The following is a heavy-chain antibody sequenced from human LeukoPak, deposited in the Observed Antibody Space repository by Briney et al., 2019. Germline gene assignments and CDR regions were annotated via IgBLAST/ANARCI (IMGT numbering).Heavy chain of an antibody. CDR3: ARETCGDYGYDY. Sequence: SVKVSCKASGGTFSSYAISWVRQAPGQGLEWMGGIIPIFGTANYAQKFQGRVTITADESTSTVYMELSSLRSEDTAVYYCARETCGDYGYDYWGQGTLVTVSS. J-gene: IGHJ4*02. D-gene: IGHD4-17*01. CDR2: IIPIFGTA. V-gene: IGHV1-69*13. CDR1: GGTFSSYA.